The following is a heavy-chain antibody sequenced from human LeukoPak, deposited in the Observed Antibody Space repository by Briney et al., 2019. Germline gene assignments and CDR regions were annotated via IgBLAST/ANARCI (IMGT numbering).Heavy chain of an antibody. J-gene: IGHJ4*02. Sequence: SEALSLTCTVSGDSISSGNFYWGWIRQPPGKELQWIGSIYYNGITHYNPSLESRVTISADTSTNEFSLKLRSVTAADTAMYYCARDHGDFVQHDWGQGTLVTVSS. CDR3: ARDHGDFVQHD. CDR1: GDSISSGNFY. CDR2: IYYNGIT. D-gene: IGHD4-17*01. V-gene: IGHV4-39*01.